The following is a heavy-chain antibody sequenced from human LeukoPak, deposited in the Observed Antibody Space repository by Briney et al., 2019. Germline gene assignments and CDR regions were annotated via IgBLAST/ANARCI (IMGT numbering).Heavy chain of an antibody. D-gene: IGHD2-21*01. V-gene: IGHV3-49*03. CDR1: GFTFGDYA. CDR2: IRSKAYGGTT. J-gene: IGHJ4*02. Sequence: AGGSLRLSCTASGFTFGDYAMSWFRQAPGKGLGWVGFIRSKAYGGTTEYAASVKGRFTISRDDSKSIAYLQMNSLKTEDTAVYYCTRDRNIVVAGDWGQGTLVTVSS. CDR3: TRDRNIVVAGD.